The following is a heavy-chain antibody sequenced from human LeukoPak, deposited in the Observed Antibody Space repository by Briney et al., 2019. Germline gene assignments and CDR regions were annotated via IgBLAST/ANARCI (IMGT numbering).Heavy chain of an antibody. Sequence: GGSLRLSCAASGFTFSSYGMHWVRQAPGKGLEWVAVISYDGSNKYYADSVKGRFTISRDNSKNTLYLQVNSLRAEDTAVYYCAKDGGSGSHRGYYYYYMDVWGKGTTVTISS. CDR3: AKDGGSGSHRGYYYYYMDV. CDR1: GFTFSSYG. J-gene: IGHJ6*03. V-gene: IGHV3-30*18. D-gene: IGHD3-10*01. CDR2: ISYDGSNK.